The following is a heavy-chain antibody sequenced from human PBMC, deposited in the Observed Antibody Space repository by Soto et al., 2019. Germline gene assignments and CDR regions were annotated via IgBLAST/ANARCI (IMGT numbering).Heavy chain of an antibody. CDR2: ISYDGSTK. CDR1: GFTFKHNA. V-gene: IGHV3-30-3*01. CDR3: AREGIAESGPNYYDF. Sequence: QVQLVESGGGVVQPGRSLTIFCTASGFTFKHNAMHWIRQAPAKGLEWVADISYDGSTKNYADSVKGRFTISRDNSKNTLSLQMSVLKGEDTATYYCAREGIAESGPNYYDFWGQGTLVAVSS. D-gene: IGHD6-13*01. J-gene: IGHJ4*02.